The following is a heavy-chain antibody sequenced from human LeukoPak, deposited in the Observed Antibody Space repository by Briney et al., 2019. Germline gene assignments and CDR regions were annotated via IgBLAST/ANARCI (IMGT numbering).Heavy chain of an antibody. Sequence: GESLKISCKGSGYSFTSYWIGWVRQMPGKGLEWMGIIYSGDSDTRYSPSFQGQVTISADKSISTAYLQWSSLKASDTAMYYCATGYSSGWYRQYYFDYWGQGTLVTVSS. V-gene: IGHV5-51*01. J-gene: IGHJ4*02. CDR1: GYSFTSYW. CDR3: ATGYSSGWYRQYYFDY. CDR2: IYSGDSDT. D-gene: IGHD6-19*01.